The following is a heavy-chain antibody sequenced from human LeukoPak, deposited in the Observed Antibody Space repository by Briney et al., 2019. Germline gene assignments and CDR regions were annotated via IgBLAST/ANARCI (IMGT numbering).Heavy chain of an antibody. J-gene: IGHJ6*02. V-gene: IGHV4-59*01. CDR2: IYYSGST. CDR3: ARDRGVIIKNYYYYYGMDV. Sequence: SETLSLTCTVSGGSISSYYWSWIRQPPGKGLEWIGYIYYSGSTNYNPSLKSRVTISVDTSENQFSLKLSSVTAADTAVYYCARDRGVIIKNYYYYYGMDVWGQGTTVTVSS. CDR1: GGSISSYY. D-gene: IGHD3-10*01.